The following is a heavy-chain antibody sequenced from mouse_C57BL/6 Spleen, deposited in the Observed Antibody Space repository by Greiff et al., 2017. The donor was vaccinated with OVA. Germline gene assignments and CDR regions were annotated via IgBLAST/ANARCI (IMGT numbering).Heavy chain of an antibody. Sequence: EVQVVESGPELVKPGASVKISCKASGYSFTDYNMNWVKQSNGKSLEWIGVINPNYGTTSYNQKFKGKATLTVDQSSSTAYMQLNSLTSEDSAVYDCARGWDARDAMDDWGQGTSVTVSS. V-gene: IGHV1-39*01. D-gene: IGHD2-3*01. CDR1: GYSFTDYN. CDR2: INPNYGTT. J-gene: IGHJ4*01. CDR3: ARGWDARDAMDD.